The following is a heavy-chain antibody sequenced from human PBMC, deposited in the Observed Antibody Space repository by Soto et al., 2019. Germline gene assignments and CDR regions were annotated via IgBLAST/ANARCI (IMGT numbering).Heavy chain of an antibody. D-gene: IGHD3-10*01. CDR2: ISTSGDRP. CDR3: AFKGTFHSYY. V-gene: IGHV3-23*01. J-gene: IGHJ4*01. CDR1: GFTFSGYA. Sequence: GVSLRLSCAGSGFTFSGYAMTWVRQSPGKGLEWVSVISTSGDRPDYADSVKGRFTISRDNSKNMLYLQMNSLRVEDTAIYYCAFKGTFHSYYWGQGTPVTVSA.